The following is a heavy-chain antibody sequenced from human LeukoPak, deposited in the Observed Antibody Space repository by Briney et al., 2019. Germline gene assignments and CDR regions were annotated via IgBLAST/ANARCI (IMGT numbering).Heavy chain of an antibody. J-gene: IGHJ4*02. CDR1: GGSISSYY. D-gene: IGHD3-3*01. CDR2: IYYSGST. V-gene: IGHV4-59*01. CDR3: ARSITIFGVVHR. Sequence: PSETLSLTCTVSGGSISSYYCSWIRQPPGKGLEWIGYIYYSGSTNYNPSLKSRFTISVDTSKNQFSLKLSSVTAADTAVYYCARSITIFGVVHRWGQGTLVTVSS.